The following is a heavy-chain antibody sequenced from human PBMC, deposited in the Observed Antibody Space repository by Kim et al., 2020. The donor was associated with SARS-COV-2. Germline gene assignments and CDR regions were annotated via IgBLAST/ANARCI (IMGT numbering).Heavy chain of an antibody. V-gene: IGHV1-3*01. Sequence: ASVKVSCKASGYTFTSYAMHWVRQAPGQRLEWMGWINAGNGNTKYSQKFQGRVTITRDTSASTAYMELSSLRSEDTAVYYCARDGTYGSGSYSLNWFDPWGQGTLVTVSS. CDR1: GYTFTSYA. J-gene: IGHJ5*02. D-gene: IGHD3-10*01. CDR2: INAGNGNT. CDR3: ARDGTYGSGSYSLNWFDP.